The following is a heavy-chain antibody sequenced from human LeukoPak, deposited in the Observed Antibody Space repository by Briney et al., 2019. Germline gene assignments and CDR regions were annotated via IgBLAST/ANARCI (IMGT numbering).Heavy chain of an antibody. V-gene: IGHV1-18*01. Sequence: GGSLRLSCAASGFTFTSYGISWVRQAPGQGLEWMGWISAYNGNTNYAQKLQGRVTMTTDTSTSTAYMELRSLRSDDTAVYYCARDLAVIAAAGLHVHFDYWGQGTLVTVSS. CDR2: ISAYNGNT. D-gene: IGHD6-13*01. CDR3: ARDLAVIAAAGLHVHFDY. J-gene: IGHJ4*02. CDR1: GFTFTSYG.